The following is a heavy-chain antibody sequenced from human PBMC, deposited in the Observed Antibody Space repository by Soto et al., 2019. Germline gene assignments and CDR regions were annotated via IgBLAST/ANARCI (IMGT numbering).Heavy chain of an antibody. J-gene: IGHJ6*02. CDR1: GFIFDIYS. CDR2: ISSISSYI. D-gene: IGHD3-10*01. CDR3: ARDRGAASDIRYYYYGIDV. V-gene: IGHV3-21*01. Sequence: EVQLVESGGGLVKPGGSLRLSCAASGFIFDIYSMTWVRQAPGKGLEWVSSISSISSYIYYADSVKGRFTISRDNAENSLYLQMSSLRADDTAVYYCARDRGAASDIRYYYYGIDVWGQGTTVTVSS.